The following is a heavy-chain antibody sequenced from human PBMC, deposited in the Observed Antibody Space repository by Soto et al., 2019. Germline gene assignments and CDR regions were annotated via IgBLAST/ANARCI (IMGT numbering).Heavy chain of an antibody. D-gene: IGHD6-13*01. CDR2: VYSSEGT. CDR1: GGSIGSYY. Sequence: QVQLQESGPGLVKPSETLSLTCTVSGGSIGSYYWSWIRQPAGKGLEWIGRVYSSEGTTYNPSLNTRVNMSVDTSKNQFSLKLRSVTAADTAVYYCARDSVAIAAPGYYWGQGALVTVSS. CDR3: ARDSVAIAAPGYY. J-gene: IGHJ4*02. V-gene: IGHV4-4*07.